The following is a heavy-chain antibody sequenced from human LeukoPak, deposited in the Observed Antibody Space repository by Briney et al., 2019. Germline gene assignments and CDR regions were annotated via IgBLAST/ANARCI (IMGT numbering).Heavy chain of an antibody. CDR3: ARRAGGYSSGWYSYYFDY. CDR2: IFPGDSDT. Sequence: GESLKISCKGSGYSFTSYWIGWVRQMPGKGLEWMGIIFPGDSDTRYSPSFQGQVTISADKSISTAYLQWSSLKASDTAMYYCARRAGGYSSGWYSYYFDYWGQGTLVTVSS. J-gene: IGHJ4*02. D-gene: IGHD6-19*01. V-gene: IGHV5-51*01. CDR1: GYSFTSYW.